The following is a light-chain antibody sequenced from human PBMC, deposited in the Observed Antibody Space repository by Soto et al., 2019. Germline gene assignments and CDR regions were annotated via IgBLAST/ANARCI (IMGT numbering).Light chain of an antibody. CDR3: TSYTISNTWV. Sequence: QSALTQPASVSGSPGQSITVSCTGTSSDVGGYNYVSWYQQHPGKAPNLIIYEVTNRASGVSDRFFGSKSGNTASLTISGLQADDEGDYYCTSYTISNTWVFGGGTKVTVL. J-gene: IGLJ3*02. CDR1: SSDVGGYNY. CDR2: EVT. V-gene: IGLV2-14*01.